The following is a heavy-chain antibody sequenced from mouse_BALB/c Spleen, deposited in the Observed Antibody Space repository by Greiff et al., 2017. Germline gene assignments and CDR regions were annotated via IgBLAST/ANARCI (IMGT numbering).Heavy chain of an antibody. D-gene: IGHD1-1*02. CDR1: GFSLSTSGMS. Sequence: QVTLKVSGPGILQTSQTLSLTCSFSGFSLSTSGMSVGWIRQPSGKGLEWLAHIWWNDDKYYNPALKSRLTISKDTSNNQVFLKIASVVTADTATYYCARGPYGYFDYWGQGTTLTVSS. J-gene: IGHJ2*01. V-gene: IGHV8-8*01. CDR2: IWWNDDK. CDR3: ARGPYGYFDY.